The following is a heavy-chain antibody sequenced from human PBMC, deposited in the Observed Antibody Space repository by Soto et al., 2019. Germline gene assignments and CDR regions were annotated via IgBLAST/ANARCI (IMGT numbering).Heavy chain of an antibody. D-gene: IGHD3-10*01. CDR2: VNNGGGGT. V-gene: IGHV3-23*01. J-gene: IGHJ4*02. CDR1: GFTFSNYA. Sequence: VLLLDSGGGLVQPGGSLRLSCAASGFTFSNYAMTWVRQAPGKGPEWISTVNNGGGGTYYADSVKGRFTISRDNSKNTLYVQVSRLRAEDTAVYYCAKERLGRGIDYWGQGILVTVSS. CDR3: AKERLGRGIDY.